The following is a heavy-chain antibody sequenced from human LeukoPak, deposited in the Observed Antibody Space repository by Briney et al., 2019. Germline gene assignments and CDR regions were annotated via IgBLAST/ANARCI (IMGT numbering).Heavy chain of an antibody. J-gene: IGHJ4*02. CDR3: ARKPPENYASRGHYYAYFDG. Sequence: GGSLRLSCAASGFTFSSYAMSWVRQAPGKGLEWVSYISSGSSTIYYADSVKGRFTISRDNAKNSLYLQMNSLTDEDTAVYYCARKPPENYASRGHYYAYFDGGGQGTLVTVSS. CDR2: ISSGSSTI. D-gene: IGHD3-22*01. V-gene: IGHV3-48*02. CDR1: GFTFSSYA.